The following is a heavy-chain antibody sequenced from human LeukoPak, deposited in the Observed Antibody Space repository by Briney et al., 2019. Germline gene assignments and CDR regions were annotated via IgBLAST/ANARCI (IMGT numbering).Heavy chain of an antibody. CDR2: IYYSGST. D-gene: IGHD6-19*01. Sequence: SETLSLTCTVSGGSISSGGYYWSWLRQHPGKGLEWIGYIYYSGSTYYNPSLKSRVTISVDTSKNQFSLKLSSVTAADTAVYYCAGLYSSGWYEEGHWFDPWGQGTLVTVSS. J-gene: IGHJ5*02. CDR1: GGSISSGGYY. V-gene: IGHV4-31*03. CDR3: AGLYSSGWYEEGHWFDP.